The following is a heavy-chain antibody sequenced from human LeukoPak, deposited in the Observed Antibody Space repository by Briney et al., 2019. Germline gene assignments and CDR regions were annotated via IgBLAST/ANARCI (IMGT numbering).Heavy chain of an antibody. CDR1: GFTFSSYS. CDR2: ISSSSSTI. CDR3: AKASRGFGEFYYYYGMDV. J-gene: IGHJ6*02. D-gene: IGHD3-10*01. V-gene: IGHV3-48*01. Sequence: PGGSLRLSCAASGFTFSSYSMNWVRQAPGKGLEWVSYISSSSSTIYYADSVKGRFTISRDNSKNTLYLQMNSLRAEDTAVYYCAKASRGFGEFYYYYGMDVWGQGTTVTVSS.